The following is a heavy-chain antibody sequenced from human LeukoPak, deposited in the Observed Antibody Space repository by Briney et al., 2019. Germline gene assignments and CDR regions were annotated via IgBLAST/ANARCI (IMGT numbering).Heavy chain of an antibody. D-gene: IGHD5-24*01. J-gene: IGHJ6*02. V-gene: IGHV3-11*04. CDR2: ISSSSSTI. CDR1: GFNFGDYF. Sequence: GGSLRLSCAASGFNFGDYFMSWIRQAPGKGLEWVSYISSSSSTIYYADSVKGRFTISRDNAKNSLYLQMNSLRAEDTAVYYCAREMATTIYYYYGMDVWGQGTTVTVSS. CDR3: AREMATTIYYYYGMDV.